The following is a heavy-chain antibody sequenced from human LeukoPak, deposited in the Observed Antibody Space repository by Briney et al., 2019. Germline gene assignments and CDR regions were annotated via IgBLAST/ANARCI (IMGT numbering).Heavy chain of an antibody. CDR2: IYYSGST. Sequence: SETLSLTCTVSGGSISSYYWSWIRQPPGKGLEWIGYIYYSGSTNYKPPLKSRVTISVDTSKNQFSLKLNFVTAADTAVYYCARGGYYGSGNDFRFDPWGQGTLVTVSS. CDR3: ARGGYYGSGNDFRFDP. CDR1: GGSISSYY. J-gene: IGHJ5*02. D-gene: IGHD3-10*01. V-gene: IGHV4-59*01.